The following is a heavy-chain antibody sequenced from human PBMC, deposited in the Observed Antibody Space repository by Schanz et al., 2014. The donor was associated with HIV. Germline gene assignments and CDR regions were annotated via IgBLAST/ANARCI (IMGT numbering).Heavy chain of an antibody. CDR3: SRAFYSDSGSFYSVDP. J-gene: IGHJ5*02. D-gene: IGHD3-10*01. V-gene: IGHV1-69*01. CDR2: IIPLFGTA. Sequence: QVQLVQSGAEVKKPGSSVKVSCKASGGTFSSYAISWVRQAPGQGLEWMGGIIPLFGTANYAQKFQGRVTITADESMSTAYMELSSLRSEDTAVYYCSRAFYSDSGSFYSVDPWGQGTLVTVSS. CDR1: GGTFSSYA.